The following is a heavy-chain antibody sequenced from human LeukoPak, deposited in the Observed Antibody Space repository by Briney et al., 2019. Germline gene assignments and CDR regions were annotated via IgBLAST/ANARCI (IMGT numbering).Heavy chain of an antibody. D-gene: IGHD5-18*01. Sequence: ASVKVSCKASGYTFTGYYMHWVRQAPGQGLEWMGRTNPNSGGTNYAQKFQGRVTMTRDTSISTAYMELSRLRSDDTAVYYCATIQLWSTFFDYWGQGSLVTVSS. CDR1: GYTFTGYY. CDR3: ATIQLWSTFFDY. CDR2: TNPNSGGT. V-gene: IGHV1-2*06. J-gene: IGHJ4*02.